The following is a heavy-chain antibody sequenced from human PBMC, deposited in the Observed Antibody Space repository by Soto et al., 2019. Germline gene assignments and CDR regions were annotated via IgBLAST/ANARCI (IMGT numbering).Heavy chain of an antibody. V-gene: IGHV5-51*01. J-gene: IGHJ4*02. CDR3: ASYGSGSYYPYYFDY. Sequence: GESLKISCKGSGYSFTSYWIGWVRQMPGKGLEWMGIIYPGDSDTRYSPSFQGQVTISADKSISTAYLQWSSLKASDTAMYYCASYGSGSYYPYYFDYWGQGTLVTVSS. CDR2: IYPGDSDT. D-gene: IGHD3-10*01. CDR1: GYSFTSYW.